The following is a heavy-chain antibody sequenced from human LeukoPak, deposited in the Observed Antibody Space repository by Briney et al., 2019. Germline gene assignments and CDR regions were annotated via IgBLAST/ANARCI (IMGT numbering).Heavy chain of an antibody. V-gene: IGHV3-74*01. CDR3: VRGFDL. CDR2: INGDGSST. CDR1: GFTFSSYW. Sequence: GGSLRLSCTAYGFTFSSYWMHWVRQAPGKGLVWVSRINGDGSSTNYADSVKGRFTISRDNAKNTVYVQMNSLRAEDTAVYYCVRGFDLWGRGTLVTVSS. J-gene: IGHJ2*01.